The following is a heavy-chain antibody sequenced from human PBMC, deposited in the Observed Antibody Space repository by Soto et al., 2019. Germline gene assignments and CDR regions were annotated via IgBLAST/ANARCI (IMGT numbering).Heavy chain of an antibody. CDR3: ARGVSPRRGQLARRGGYYYYIDV. V-gene: IGHV4-34*01. CDR1: GGSFSGYY. J-gene: IGHJ6*03. Sequence: QVQLQQWGAGLLKPSATLSLTCAVYGGSFSGYYWSWIRQPPGKGLEWIGEINDSGSSNYNPSLRGRVTVSGDTPKNQSPPTLSAVAAAATPGHCCARGVSPRRGQLARRGGYYYYIDVWAKGTMVTVSS. D-gene: IGHD3-10*01. CDR2: INDSGSS.